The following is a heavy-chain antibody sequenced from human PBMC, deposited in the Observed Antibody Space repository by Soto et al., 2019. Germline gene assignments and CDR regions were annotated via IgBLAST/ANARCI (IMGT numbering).Heavy chain of an antibody. J-gene: IGHJ6*02. CDR1: GGSFSDHA. CDR2: IIPVFGTT. Sequence: SVKVSCKAAGGSFSDHALSWVRQASGQRLEWIGGIIPVFGTTNYAQKFQGRVTITADDSATTAHLELRGLRYDDTAVYFCARGRGMGFSSTWNIYWYYNMDVWGQGTTVTVSS. D-gene: IGHD6-13*01. CDR3: ARGRGMGFSSTWNIYWYYNMDV. V-gene: IGHV1-69*13.